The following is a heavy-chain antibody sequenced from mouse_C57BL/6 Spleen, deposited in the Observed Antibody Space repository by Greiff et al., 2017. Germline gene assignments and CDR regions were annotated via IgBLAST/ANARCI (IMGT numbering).Heavy chain of an antibody. V-gene: IGHV1-61*01. CDR1: GYSFTSYW. J-gene: IGHJ3*01. Sequence: VQLQQPGPELVRPGSSVKLSCKASGYSFTSYWMDWVKQRPGQGLEWIGNIYPSDSETHYNQKFKDKATLTVDKSSSTAYMQLSSLTSEDAAVYYCARGEGNSGRGWFAYWGQGTLVTVSA. CDR2: IYPSDSET. D-gene: IGHD2-1*01. CDR3: ARGEGNSGRGWFAY.